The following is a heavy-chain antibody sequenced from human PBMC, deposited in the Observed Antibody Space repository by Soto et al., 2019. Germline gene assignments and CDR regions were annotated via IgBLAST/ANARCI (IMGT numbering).Heavy chain of an antibody. D-gene: IGHD2-15*01. J-gene: IGHJ4*02. CDR1: GYTFTSYG. Sequence: ASVKVSCKASGYTFTSYGISWVRQAPGQGLEWMGWISAYNGNTNYAQKLQGRVTMTTDTSTSTAYMELRSLRSDDTAVYYCARDFLPVVVVAATPTPLDYWGQGTLVTVSS. CDR2: ISAYNGNT. CDR3: ARDFLPVVVVAATPTPLDY. V-gene: IGHV1-18*01.